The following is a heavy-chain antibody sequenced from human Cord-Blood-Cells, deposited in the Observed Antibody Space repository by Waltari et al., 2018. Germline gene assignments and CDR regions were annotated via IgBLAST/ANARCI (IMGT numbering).Heavy chain of an antibody. Sequence: QVQLQQWGAGMLKPSETLSLTCAVDGGSFRGYYWTWIRTPPGRGLEWIGEIHHSGSTNYHPSLKSRVTISVDPSKNPFSLKLSSVTAADTAVYYCARKCSSSDGGGFDYWGQGTLVTVSS. CDR1: GGSFRGYY. V-gene: IGHV4-34*01. D-gene: IGHD6-6*01. CDR2: IHHSGST. J-gene: IGHJ4*02. CDR3: ARKCSSSDGGGFDY.